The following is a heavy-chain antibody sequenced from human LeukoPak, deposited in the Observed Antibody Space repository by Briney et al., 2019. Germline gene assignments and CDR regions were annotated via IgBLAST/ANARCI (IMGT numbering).Heavy chain of an antibody. J-gene: IGHJ4*02. D-gene: IGHD3-10*01. Sequence: PSQTLSLTCTVSGDPISSGSYYWSWIRQPAGKGLEWIGRIYTSGSTNYNPSLKSRVTISVDTSKNQFSLKLSSVTAADTAVYYCARDITMVRGVTNDYWGQGTLVTVSS. V-gene: IGHV4-61*02. CDR2: IYTSGST. CDR3: ARDITMVRGVTNDY. CDR1: GDPISSGSYY.